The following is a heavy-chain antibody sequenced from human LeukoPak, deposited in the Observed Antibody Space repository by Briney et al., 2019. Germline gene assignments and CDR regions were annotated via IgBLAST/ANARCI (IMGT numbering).Heavy chain of an antibody. V-gene: IGHV3-53*01. Sequence: PGGSLRLSCAASGFTFSSYAMSWVRQAPGKGLEWVSVIYSGGSTYYADSVKGRFTISRDNSKNTLYLQMNSLRAEDTAVYYCARVWAVVDYWGQGTLVTVSS. D-gene: IGHD3-16*01. J-gene: IGHJ4*02. CDR2: IYSGGST. CDR1: GFTFSSYA. CDR3: ARVWAVVDY.